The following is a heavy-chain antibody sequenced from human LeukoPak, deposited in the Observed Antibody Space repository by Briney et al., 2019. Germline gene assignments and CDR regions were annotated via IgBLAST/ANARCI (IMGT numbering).Heavy chain of an antibody. CDR2: INHSGST. CDR3: ARGQGVVVAAKKDPPYDY. V-gene: IGHV4-34*01. Sequence: SETLSLTCAVYGGSFSGYYWSWIRQPPGKGLEWIGEINHSGSTNYNPSLKSRVTVSVDTSKNQFSLKLSSVTAADTAVYYCARGQGVVVAAKKDPPYDYWGQGTLVTVSS. D-gene: IGHD2-15*01. J-gene: IGHJ4*02. CDR1: GGSFSGYY.